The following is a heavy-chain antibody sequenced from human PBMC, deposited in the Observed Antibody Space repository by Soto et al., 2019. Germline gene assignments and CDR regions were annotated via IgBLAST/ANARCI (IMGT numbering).Heavy chain of an antibody. J-gene: IGHJ4*02. CDR2: IIPIFGTA. D-gene: IGHD5-18*01. V-gene: IGHV1-69*13. CDR3: ARAFRIQLWSLDY. CDR1: GGTFISYA. Sequence: SVKVSCKASGGTFISYAISWVLQAPGQGLEWMGGIIPIFGTANYAQKFQGRVTITADESTSTAYMELSSLRSEDTAVYYCARAFRIQLWSLDYWGQGTLVTVSS.